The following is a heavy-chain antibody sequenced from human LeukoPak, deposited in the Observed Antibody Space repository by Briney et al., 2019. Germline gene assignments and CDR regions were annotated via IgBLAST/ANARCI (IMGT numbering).Heavy chain of an antibody. CDR3: ARGGIQLWLYVLDY. J-gene: IGHJ4*02. Sequence: SETLSLTCTVSGGSISGYYWSWIPQPPGKGLEWIGYIYYSGSTNYNPSLKSRVTISVDTSKNQFSLKLSSVTAADTAVYYCARGGIQLWLYVLDYWGQGILVTVSS. V-gene: IGHV4-59*01. CDR2: IYYSGST. D-gene: IGHD5-18*01. CDR1: GGSISGYY.